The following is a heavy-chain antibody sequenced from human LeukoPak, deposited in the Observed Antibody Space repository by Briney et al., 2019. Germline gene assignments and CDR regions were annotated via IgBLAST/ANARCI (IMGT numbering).Heavy chain of an antibody. V-gene: IGHV4-59*01. CDR2: IYYSGST. D-gene: IGHD5-18*01. J-gene: IGHJ6*03. CDR1: GGSISSYY. Sequence: SETLSLTCTVSGGSISSYYWSWIRQPPGKGLEWIGYIYYSGSTNYNPSLKSRVTISVDTSKNQFSLRLSSVTAADTAVYYCARVYGYNYYYMDVWGKGTTVTVSS. CDR3: ARVYGYNYYYMDV.